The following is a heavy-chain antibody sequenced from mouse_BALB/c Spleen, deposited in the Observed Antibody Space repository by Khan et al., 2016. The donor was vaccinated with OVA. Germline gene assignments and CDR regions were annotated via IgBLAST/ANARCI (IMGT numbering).Heavy chain of an antibody. V-gene: IGHV3-2*02. J-gene: IGHJ2*01. Sequence: EVQLQESGPGLVKPSQSLSLTCTVTGFSITSGYGWNWLRQFPGNKLEWMGYISYSGSTNYNPSLKSRTSITGDTSKNQFFLQLNSVTTEDTATYYCAKTARIKYWGQGTTLTVSS. D-gene: IGHD1-2*01. CDR1: GFSITSGYG. CDR3: AKTARIKY. CDR2: ISYSGST.